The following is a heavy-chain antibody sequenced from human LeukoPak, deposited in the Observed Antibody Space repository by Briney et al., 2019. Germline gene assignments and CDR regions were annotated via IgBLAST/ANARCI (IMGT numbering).Heavy chain of an antibody. CDR2: IFYSGST. CDR1: GGSITSYY. D-gene: IGHD6-19*01. Sequence: SSETLSLTCTVSGGSITSYYWNWIRQPPGKGLEWIGYIFYSGSTYYNPSLKSRVTISVDTSKNQFSLRLTSVTAADTAVYYCARDRQWLVPRSYYYGMDVWGQGTTVTVSS. J-gene: IGHJ6*02. CDR3: ARDRQWLVPRSYYYGMDV. V-gene: IGHV4-59*01.